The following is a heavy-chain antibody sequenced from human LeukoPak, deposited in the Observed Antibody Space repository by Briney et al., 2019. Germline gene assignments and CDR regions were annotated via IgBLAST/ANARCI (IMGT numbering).Heavy chain of an antibody. CDR2: IYYSGST. CDR1: GGSISSYY. V-gene: IGHV4-59*01. CDR3: ARDDCSSTSCFSSWFDP. J-gene: IGHJ5*02. D-gene: IGHD2-2*01. Sequence: PSETLSLTCTVSGGSISSYYWSWIRQPPGKGLEWIGYIYYSGSTNYNPSLKSRVTISVDTSKNQFSLKLSSVTAADTAVYYCARDDCSSTSCFSSWFDPWGQGTLVTVSS.